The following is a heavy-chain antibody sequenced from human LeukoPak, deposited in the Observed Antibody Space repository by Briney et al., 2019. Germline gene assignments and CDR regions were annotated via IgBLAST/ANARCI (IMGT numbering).Heavy chain of an antibody. CDR3: ARGIDY. Sequence: PGGSLRLSCAASGFTFRSYWMSWVRQAPGKGLEWVANIKQDGSEKYYVDSVKGRFTISRDNAKNSLYLQMNSLRVEDTAVYYCARGIDYWGRGTLVTVSS. V-gene: IGHV3-7*03. CDR2: IKQDGSEK. J-gene: IGHJ4*02. CDR1: GFTFRSYW.